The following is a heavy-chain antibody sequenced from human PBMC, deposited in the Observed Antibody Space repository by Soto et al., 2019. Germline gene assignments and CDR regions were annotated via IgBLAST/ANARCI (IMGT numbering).Heavy chain of an antibody. Sequence: SQALSLTCAISGDSVSSNSAAWNWIRQSPSRGLEWLGRTYYRSKWYNDYAVSVKSRITINPDTSKNQFSLQLNSVTPEDTAVYYCARDHNGGDQLLSHIFDYWGQGTLVTVSS. V-gene: IGHV6-1*01. D-gene: IGHD2-2*01. CDR3: ARDHNGGDQLLSHIFDY. J-gene: IGHJ4*02. CDR1: GDSVSSNSAA. CDR2: TYYRSKWYN.